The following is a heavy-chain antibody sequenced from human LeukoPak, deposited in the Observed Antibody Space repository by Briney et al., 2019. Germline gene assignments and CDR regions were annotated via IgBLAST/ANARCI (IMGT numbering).Heavy chain of an antibody. D-gene: IGHD2-8*01. CDR3: ASVRCTNGVCTDYYYYYYGMDV. CDR2: INPSGGST. J-gene: IGHJ6*02. V-gene: IGHV1-46*01. Sequence: ASVKVSCKASGYTFTSYYMHWVRQAPGQGLEWMGIINPSGGSTSYAQKFQGRVTMTRDTSTSTVYMELSSLRSEDTAVYYCASVRCTNGVCTDYYYYYYGMDVWGQGTTVTVSS. CDR1: GYTFTSYY.